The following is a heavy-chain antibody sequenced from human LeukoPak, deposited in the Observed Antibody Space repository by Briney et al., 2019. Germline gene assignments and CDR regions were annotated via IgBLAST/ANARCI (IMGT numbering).Heavy chain of an antibody. Sequence: SETLSLTCTVSGGSISSHYWSWIRQPPGKGLEWMGYTYYSGSTNYNPSLKSRVTISVDTSKNQFSLKLSSVTAADTAVYYCARDGAHYYDSSGYYYRAWYFDLWGRGTLVTVSS. CDR3: ARDGAHYYDSSGYYYRAWYFDL. CDR2: TYYSGST. J-gene: IGHJ2*01. V-gene: IGHV4-59*11. CDR1: GGSISSHY. D-gene: IGHD3-22*01.